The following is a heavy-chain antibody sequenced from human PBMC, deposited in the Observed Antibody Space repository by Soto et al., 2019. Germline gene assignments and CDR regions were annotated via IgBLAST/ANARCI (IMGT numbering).Heavy chain of an antibody. CDR3: AKNIPGTGRFHY. V-gene: IGHV4-39*01. CDR1: GASITSTTYF. J-gene: IGHJ4*02. D-gene: IGHD1-1*01. CDR2: IYYSGKT. Sequence: SATLSLTYTLSGASITSTTYFWAWIRQPPGKGLGWVGSIYYSGKTRYNPSLKSRVNISVDRSKNQFSLQMTSVTAADTPVYYCAKNIPGTGRFHYWGQATLVS.